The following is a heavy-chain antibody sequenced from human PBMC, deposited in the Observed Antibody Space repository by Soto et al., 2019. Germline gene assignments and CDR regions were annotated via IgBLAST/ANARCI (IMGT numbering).Heavy chain of an antibody. CDR2: ISSSGSTI. J-gene: IGHJ4*02. CDR1: GFTVSNNY. V-gene: IGHV3-11*01. Sequence: KPGGSLRLSCAASGFTVSNNYMSWVRQAPGKGLEWVSYISSSGSTIYYADSVKGRFTISRDNAKNSLYLQMNSLRAEDTAVYYCARDLNPYYDILTGYSPQGYFDYWGQGTLVTVS. D-gene: IGHD3-9*01. CDR3: ARDLNPYYDILTGYSPQGYFDY.